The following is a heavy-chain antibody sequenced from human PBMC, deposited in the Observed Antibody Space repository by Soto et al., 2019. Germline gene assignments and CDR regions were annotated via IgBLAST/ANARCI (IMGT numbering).Heavy chain of an antibody. CDR2: ISAYNGNT. D-gene: IGHD3-10*01. CDR1: GYTFTSYG. J-gene: IGHJ6*02. Sequence: ASVKVSCKASGYTFTSYGISWVRQAPGQGLEWMGWISAYNGNTNYAQKLQGRVTMTTDTSTSTAYMELRRLRSDDTAVYYCARGITMVRGVNTYYYYYGMDVWGQGTTVTVSS. CDR3: ARGITMVRGVNTYYYYYGMDV. V-gene: IGHV1-18*01.